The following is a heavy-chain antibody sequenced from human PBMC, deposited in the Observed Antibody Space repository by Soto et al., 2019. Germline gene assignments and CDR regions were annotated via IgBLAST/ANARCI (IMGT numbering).Heavy chain of an antibody. J-gene: IGHJ6*02. D-gene: IGHD2-8*01. CDR1: GGSISSGGYY. CDR2: IYYSGST. Sequence: PSETLSLTCTVSGGSISSGGYYWSWIRQHPGKGLEWIGYIYYSGSTYYNPSLKSRVTISVDTSKNQFSLKLSSVTAADTAVYYCARVLVGYCTNGVCSPFYYYYGMDVWGQGTTVTVSS. CDR3: ARVLVGYCTNGVCSPFYYYYGMDV. V-gene: IGHV4-31*03.